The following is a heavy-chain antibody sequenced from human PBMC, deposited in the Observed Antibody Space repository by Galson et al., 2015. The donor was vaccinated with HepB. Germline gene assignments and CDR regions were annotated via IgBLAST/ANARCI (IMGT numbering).Heavy chain of an antibody. V-gene: IGHV3-20*01. CDR2: INWNGGST. D-gene: IGHD3-22*01. Sequence: SLRLSCAASGFTFDDYGVSWVLQAPGKGLEWVSGINWNGGSTGYADSVKGRFTISRDNAKNSLYLQMNSLRAEDTALYHCARAVTYYYDSSGYSDAFDIWGQGTMVTVSS. CDR1: GFTFDDYG. J-gene: IGHJ3*02. CDR3: ARAVTYYYDSSGYSDAFDI.